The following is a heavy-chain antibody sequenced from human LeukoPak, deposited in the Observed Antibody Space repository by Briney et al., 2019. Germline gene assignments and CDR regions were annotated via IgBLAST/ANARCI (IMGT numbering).Heavy chain of an antibody. CDR2: FDPEDGET. J-gene: IGHJ4*02. CDR3: ATPGYSSSWYTGTY. V-gene: IGHV1-24*01. Sequence: ASVKVSCKVSGHTLTELSMHWVRQAPGKGLEWMGGFDPEDGETIYAQKFQGRVTMTEDTSTDTAYMELSSLRSEDTAVYYCATPGYSSSWYTGTYWGQGTLVTVSS. CDR1: GHTLTELS. D-gene: IGHD6-13*01.